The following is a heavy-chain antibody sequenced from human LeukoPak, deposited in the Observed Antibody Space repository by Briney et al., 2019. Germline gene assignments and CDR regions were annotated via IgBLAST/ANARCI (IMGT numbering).Heavy chain of an antibody. Sequence: ASVKVSCKASGYAFTSYDVNWVRQATGQGLEWMGWMNPNSGNTGYAQKFQGRVTMTRNTSTSTAYMELSSLRSEDTAVYYCARKGYDTQAYYYYYGIDVWGQGTTVTVSS. CDR1: GYAFTSYD. CDR2: MNPNSGNT. J-gene: IGHJ6*02. CDR3: ARKGYDTQAYYYYYGIDV. V-gene: IGHV1-8*01. D-gene: IGHD6-13*01.